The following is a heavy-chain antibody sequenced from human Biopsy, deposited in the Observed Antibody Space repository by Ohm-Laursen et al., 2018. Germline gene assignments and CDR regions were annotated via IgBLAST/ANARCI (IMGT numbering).Heavy chain of an antibody. J-gene: IGHJ4*02. CDR1: GFTFSSYA. CDR2: INTSGGST. V-gene: IGHV3-23*01. CDR3: AKPADSYGSEFYFDY. Sequence: SLRLSCAATGFTFSSYAMTWVRQAPGKGLEWVSVINTSGGSTHYAVSVKGRFTISRDNSKNTLYLRMNSLRAEDTAVYHCAKPADSYGSEFYFDYWGQGTLVTVSS. D-gene: IGHD4-17*01.